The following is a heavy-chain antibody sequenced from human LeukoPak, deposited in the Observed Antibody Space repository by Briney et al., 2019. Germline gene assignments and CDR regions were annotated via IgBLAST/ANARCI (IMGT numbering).Heavy chain of an antibody. CDR2: IYPGDSDT. D-gene: IGHD2-2*01. CDR3: ARRLSSTPLYDY. J-gene: IGHJ4*02. CDR1: GYTFTNFW. V-gene: IGHV5-51*01. Sequence: GESLKISCKGSGYTFTNFWIGWVRQMPGKGLEWMGIIYPGDSDTRYSSSFQGQVTISADKSISTAYLQWSSLKASGTAMYYCARRLSSTPLYDYWGQGTLVTVSS.